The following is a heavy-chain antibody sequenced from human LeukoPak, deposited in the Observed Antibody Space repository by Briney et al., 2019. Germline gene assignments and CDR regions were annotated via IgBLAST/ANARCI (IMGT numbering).Heavy chain of an antibody. CDR1: GGSISSYY. CDR2: IYTSGST. CDR3: ARHGYTYYDFWSGSMGWFDP. Sequence: SETLSLTCRVSGGSISSYYWSWIRQPPGKGLEWIGYIYTSGSTNYNPSLKSRVTISVDTSKNQFSLKLSSVTAADTAVYYCARHGYTYYDFWSGSMGWFDPWGQGTLVTVSS. V-gene: IGHV4-4*09. J-gene: IGHJ5*02. D-gene: IGHD3-3*01.